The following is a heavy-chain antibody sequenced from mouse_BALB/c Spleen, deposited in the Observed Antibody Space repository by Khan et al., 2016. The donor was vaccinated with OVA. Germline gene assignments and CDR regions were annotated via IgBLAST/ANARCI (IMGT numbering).Heavy chain of an antibody. CDR1: GFTFSAYG. CDR3: ASHLTGSFAY. Sequence: EVQVVESGGDLMKPGGSLKLSCAASGFTFSAYGMSWVRQTPDKRLEWVATINSDGYYTYYPDSVQGRFTISRINAKNTLSLQMSSLKSEDTAMYYCASHLTGSFAYWGQGTLVTVSA. D-gene: IGHD4-1*01. V-gene: IGHV5-6*01. J-gene: IGHJ3*01. CDR2: INSDGYYT.